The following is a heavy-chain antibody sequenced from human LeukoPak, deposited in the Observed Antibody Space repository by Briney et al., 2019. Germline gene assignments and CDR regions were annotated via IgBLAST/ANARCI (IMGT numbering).Heavy chain of an antibody. D-gene: IGHD1/OR15-1a*01. CDR3: EEEAKNTADAFDI. Sequence: GASVKVSCKASGFTFTSSAIQWVRQARGQRLEWIGWIVVGSGNTNYAQKFQERVTITRDMSTSTAYMELSSLRSEDTDVYYCEEEAKNTADAFDIWGKGKMVTVS. V-gene: IGHV1-58*02. CDR2: IVVGSGNT. J-gene: IGHJ3*02. CDR1: GFTFTSSA.